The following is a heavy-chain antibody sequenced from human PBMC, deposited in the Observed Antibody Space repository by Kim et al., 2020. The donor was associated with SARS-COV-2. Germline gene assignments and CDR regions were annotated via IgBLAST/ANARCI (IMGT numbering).Heavy chain of an antibody. Sequence: NPTLKGRSTMSVDTSKNQFPLKLSSVTAAATAVYYCARGCSTSCSVIFDYWGQGTLVTVSS. D-gene: IGHD2-2*01. V-gene: IGHV4-4*07. J-gene: IGHJ4*02. CDR3: ARGCSTSCSVIFDY.